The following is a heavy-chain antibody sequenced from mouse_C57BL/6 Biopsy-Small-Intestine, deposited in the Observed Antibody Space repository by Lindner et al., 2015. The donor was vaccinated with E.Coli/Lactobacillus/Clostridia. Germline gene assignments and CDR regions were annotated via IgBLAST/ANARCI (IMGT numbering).Heavy chain of an antibody. J-gene: IGHJ4*01. Sequence: VQLQESGAELAKPGASVKLPCKASGYTFTSYWMHWVKQRPGQGLEWIGYVNPSSGYTKYNQKFKDKATLTADKSSSTAYMQLSSLTYEDSAVYYCATGLYAMDYWGQGTSVTVSS. CDR2: VNPSSGYT. CDR1: GYTFTSYW. CDR3: ATGLYAMDY. V-gene: IGHV1-7*01.